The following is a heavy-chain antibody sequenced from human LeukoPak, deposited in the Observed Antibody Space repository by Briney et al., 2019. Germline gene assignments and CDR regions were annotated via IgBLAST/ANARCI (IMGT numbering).Heavy chain of an antibody. J-gene: IGHJ6*03. CDR2: IYYSGST. D-gene: IGHD6-6*01. CDR3: ARGSSSLYYYYYYMDV. V-gene: IGHV4-31*03. CDR1: GGSISSGGYY. Sequence: SETLSLTCTVSGGSISSGGYYWSWIRQHPGKGLEWIGYIYYSGSTYYSPSLKSRVTISVDTSKNQFSLKLSSVTAADTAVYYCARGSSSLYYYYYYMDVWGKGTTVTVSS.